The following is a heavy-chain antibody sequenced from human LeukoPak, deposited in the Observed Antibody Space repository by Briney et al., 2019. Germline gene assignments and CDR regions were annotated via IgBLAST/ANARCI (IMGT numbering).Heavy chain of an antibody. CDR3: ARGRPSSEGYFDY. V-gene: IGHV3-30*04. CDR2: ISYDGSNK. Sequence: PGRSPRLSCAASGFTFSSYAMHWVRQAPGKGLEWVAVISYDGSNKYYADSVKGRFTISRDNSKNTLYLQMNSLRAEDTAVYYCARGRPSSEGYFDYWGQGTLVTVSS. J-gene: IGHJ4*02. D-gene: IGHD2-15*01. CDR1: GFTFSSYA.